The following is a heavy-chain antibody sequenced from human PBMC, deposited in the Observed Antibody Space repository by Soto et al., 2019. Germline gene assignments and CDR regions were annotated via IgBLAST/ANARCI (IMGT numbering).Heavy chain of an antibody. CDR1: GGSISSGDYY. CDR2: IYYSGST. J-gene: IGHJ3*02. D-gene: IGHD2-2*01. Sequence: SETLSLTCTVSGGSISSGDYYWSWIRQPPGKGLEWIGYIYYSGSTYYNPSLKSRVTISVDTSKNQFSLKLSSVTAAGTAVYYCARYCSSTSCYLGPVDAFDIWGQGTMVTVSS. CDR3: ARYCSSTSCYLGPVDAFDI. V-gene: IGHV4-30-4*01.